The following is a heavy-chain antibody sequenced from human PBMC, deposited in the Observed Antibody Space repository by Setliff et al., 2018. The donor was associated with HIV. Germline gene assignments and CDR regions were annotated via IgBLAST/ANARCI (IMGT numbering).Heavy chain of an antibody. J-gene: IGHJ4*01. CDR2: ISAAGTI. Sequence: SETLSLTCTVSGGSISSYYWSWIRQPAGKRLEFIGRISAAGTINYNPSLRSRVTLSVDTSENQFSLTVNSVTAADTAMYSCARDEGRATGSWWDQSASWYLDYWGHGILVTVSS. CDR1: GGSISSYY. V-gene: IGHV4-4*07. CDR3: ARDEGRATGSWWDQSASWYLDY. D-gene: IGHD6-13*01.